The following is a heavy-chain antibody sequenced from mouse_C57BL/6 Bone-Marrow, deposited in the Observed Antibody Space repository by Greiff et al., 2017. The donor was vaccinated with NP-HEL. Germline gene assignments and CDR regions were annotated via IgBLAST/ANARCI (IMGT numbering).Heavy chain of an antibody. V-gene: IGHV1-82*01. CDR3: ARDDYDYDEGFAY. CDR1: GYAFSSSW. J-gene: IGHJ3*01. Sequence: QVQLQQSGPELVKPGASVKISCKASGYAFSSSWMNWVKQRPGKGLEWIGRIYPGDGDTNYNGKFKGKATLTADKSSSTAYMQLSSLTSEDSAVYCCARDDYDYDEGFAYWGQGTLVTVSA. CDR2: IYPGDGDT. D-gene: IGHD2-4*01.